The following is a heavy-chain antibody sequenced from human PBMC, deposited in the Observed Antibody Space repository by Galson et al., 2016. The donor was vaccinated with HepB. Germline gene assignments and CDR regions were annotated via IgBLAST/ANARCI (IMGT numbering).Heavy chain of an antibody. CDR3: ARVSSGRGGLFNY. Sequence: SLRLSCAASGFTLSSNAMHWVRQVPGKGLQWVALIAYDGSNKFADSVKGRFTISRDNSKNTLYLQMNSLRAEDTAVYYCARVSSGRGGLFNYWGQGTLVTVSS. CDR2: IAYDGSNK. V-gene: IGHV3-30*04. CDR1: GFTLSSNA. D-gene: IGHD6-19*01. J-gene: IGHJ4*02.